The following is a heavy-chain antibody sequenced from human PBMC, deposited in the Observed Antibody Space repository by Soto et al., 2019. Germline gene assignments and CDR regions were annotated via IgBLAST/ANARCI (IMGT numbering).Heavy chain of an antibody. J-gene: IGHJ6*02. Sequence: ASVQVSCKASGYTFTSYDINWVLQATGQGREWMGWINPNSGNTGYAQKFQVRVTMTSNTSISTAYMELSRLRSEDTAVYYCARRGQNYYDSSGYPNHGMDVWGQGTTVTVSS. CDR3: ARRGQNYYDSSGYPNHGMDV. CDR1: GYTFTSYD. CDR2: INPNSGNT. V-gene: IGHV1-8*01. D-gene: IGHD3-22*01.